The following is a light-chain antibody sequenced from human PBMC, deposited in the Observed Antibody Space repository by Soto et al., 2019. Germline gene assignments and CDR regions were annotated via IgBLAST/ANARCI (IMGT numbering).Light chain of an antibody. CDR1: QSLYYTSNSKNY. Sequence: DIVLTQSPDSLAVSLGERATINCKSSQSLYYTSNSKNYLAWYQQKPGQPPKLLIYWASTRQSVVPDRFSGSGSGTDFTLTGSSLQSEDVAFYYCQQYYSGPYTCGQGTKLEIK. CDR2: WAS. V-gene: IGKV4-1*01. CDR3: QQYYSGPYT. J-gene: IGKJ2*01.